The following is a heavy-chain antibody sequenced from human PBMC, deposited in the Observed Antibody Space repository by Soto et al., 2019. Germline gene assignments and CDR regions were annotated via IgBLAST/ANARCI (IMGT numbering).Heavy chain of an antibody. CDR1: GFTFSSYG. Sequence: GGSLRLSCAASGFTFSSYGMHWVRQAPGKGLEWVALISYDGSNKYYADSVKGRFTISRDNSKNTLYLQMNSLRAEDTAVYYCASNLAGWELLNAFDIWGQGTMVTVSS. D-gene: IGHD1-26*01. CDR3: ASNLAGWELLNAFDI. CDR2: ISYDGSNK. J-gene: IGHJ3*02. V-gene: IGHV3-30*03.